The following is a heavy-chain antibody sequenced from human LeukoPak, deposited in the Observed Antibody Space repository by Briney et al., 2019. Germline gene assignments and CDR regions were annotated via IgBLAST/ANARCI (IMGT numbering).Heavy chain of an antibody. V-gene: IGHV3-30-3*01. D-gene: IGHD1-1*01. J-gene: IGHJ5*02. CDR2: ISYDGSNK. Sequence: GSLRLSCAASGFTFSSYAMHWVRQAPGKGLEWVAVISYDGSNKYYADSVKGRFTISRDNAKNSLYLQMSSLRAEDTAVYYCARGPGYGNWFDPWGQGTLVTVSS. CDR1: GFTFSSYA. CDR3: ARGPGYGNWFDP.